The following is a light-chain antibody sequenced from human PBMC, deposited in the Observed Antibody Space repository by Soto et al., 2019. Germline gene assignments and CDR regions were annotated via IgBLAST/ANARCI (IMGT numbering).Light chain of an antibody. CDR1: SSNIGAGYD. J-gene: IGLJ2*01. Sequence: QSVLTQPPSVSGAPGQRVTISCTGSSSNIGAGYDVQGYQQLPGAAPRLLIFGNTNRPSGVPYLFSGARSGTSASLAISGSHAEEAVDYYCQSYDISLSVSVVFGGGTKLTVL. CDR2: GNT. CDR3: QSYDISLSVSVV. V-gene: IGLV1-40*01.